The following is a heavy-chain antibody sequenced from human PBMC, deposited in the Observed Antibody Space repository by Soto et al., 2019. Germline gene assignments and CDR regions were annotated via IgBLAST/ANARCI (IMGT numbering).Heavy chain of an antibody. CDR2: TYYSGST. Sequence: PSETLSLTCTVSGGSISSYYWSWIRQPPGKGLEWIGYTYYSGSTNYNPSLTSRVTISVDTSKNQFSLKLSSVTAADTAVYYCARYSQAAYYYDSSGYYFFDYWGQGTLVTVSS. CDR1: GGSISSYY. CDR3: ARYSQAAYYYDSSGYYFFDY. D-gene: IGHD3-22*01. J-gene: IGHJ4*02. V-gene: IGHV4-59*01.